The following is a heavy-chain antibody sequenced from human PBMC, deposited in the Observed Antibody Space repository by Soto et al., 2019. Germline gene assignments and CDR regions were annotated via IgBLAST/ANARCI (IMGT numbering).Heavy chain of an antibody. D-gene: IGHD5-18*01. CDR2: ISSSSSYI. V-gene: IGHV3-21*01. J-gene: IGHJ6*02. CDR1: GLTFSSYS. Sequence: GALRLSAEASGLTFSSYSMTWVRQAPGKGLEGVASISSSSSYIYYADSVKGRFTISRDNAKNSLYLQMNRLRAEDTAVYYCARDPRLDKAMVKYYYYYYGMDVWGQGTTVTVSS. CDR3: ARDPRLDKAMVKYYYYYYGMDV.